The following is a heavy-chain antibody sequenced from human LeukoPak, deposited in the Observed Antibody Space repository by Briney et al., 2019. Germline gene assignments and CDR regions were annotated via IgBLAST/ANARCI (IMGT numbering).Heavy chain of an antibody. J-gene: IGHJ4*02. Sequence: GGSLRLSCAASGFNFSTYNVNWVRQAPGKGLDWVSYISSSSRTRYYADSVKGRFTISRDNSKNTLYLQMNSLRAEDTAVYYCAKDTGPYCSSTSCYIDYWGQGTLVTVSS. CDR2: ISSSSRTR. CDR1: GFNFSTYN. V-gene: IGHV3-48*01. CDR3: AKDTGPYCSSTSCYIDY. D-gene: IGHD2-2*02.